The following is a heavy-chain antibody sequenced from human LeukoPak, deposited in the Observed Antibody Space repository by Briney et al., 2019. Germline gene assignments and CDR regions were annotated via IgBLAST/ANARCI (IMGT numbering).Heavy chain of an antibody. CDR1: GFSFTSYA. CDR3: AKGAAAGKVDWFDP. V-gene: IGHV3-23*01. Sequence: GGSLRLSCEASGFSFTSYAMMWVRQAPGKGLQWIATLTGYGGAYYAGSGEGRLIVSRDISKNTFFLQMYSLRAEDTAVYYCAKGAAAGKVDWFDPWGQGTLVTVSS. J-gene: IGHJ5*02. CDR2: LTGYGGA. D-gene: IGHD6-13*01.